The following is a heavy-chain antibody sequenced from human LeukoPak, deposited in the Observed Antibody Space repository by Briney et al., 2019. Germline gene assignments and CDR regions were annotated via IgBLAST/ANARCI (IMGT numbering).Heavy chain of an antibody. Sequence: GGALLLSFAAAGFTFSSYAMQWGRRAPGKGGGGGAVISYDGSNKYYSDSVKGRFTISRDNSKNPLYLQMNSLRAEDTAVYYCARGRGSGSYYNPVDNWFDPWGQGTLVTVSS. CDR1: GFTFSSYA. CDR2: ISYDGSNK. CDR3: ARGRGSGSYYNPVDNWFDP. J-gene: IGHJ5*02. V-gene: IGHV3-30*04. D-gene: IGHD3-10*01.